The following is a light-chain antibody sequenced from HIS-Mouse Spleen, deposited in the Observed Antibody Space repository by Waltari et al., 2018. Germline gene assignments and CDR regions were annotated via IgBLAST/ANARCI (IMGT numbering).Light chain of an antibody. J-gene: IGLJ2*01. V-gene: IGLV2-14*01. CDR3: SSYTSSSTVV. Sequence: QSALTQPASVSGSPGQSITISCTGTSSDVGGYNYVSWYQQHPAQAPKLIIYEVINRPSGVSNRLSGSKSGHTASLTISGLQAEDEADYYCSSYTSSSTVVVGGGTKLTVL. CDR1: SSDVGGYNY. CDR2: EVI.